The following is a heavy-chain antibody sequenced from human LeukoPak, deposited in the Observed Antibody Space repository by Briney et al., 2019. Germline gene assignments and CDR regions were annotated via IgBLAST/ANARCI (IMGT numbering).Heavy chain of an antibody. CDR2: ISSSSTI. V-gene: IGHV3-48*01. CDR3: AREVYGGNSAGFDY. CDR1: GFTFSSYS. J-gene: IGHJ4*02. D-gene: IGHD4-23*01. Sequence: GGSLRLSCAASGFTFSSYSMNWVRQAPGKGLEWVSYISSSSTIYYADSVKGRFSISRDNAKDSLYLQMNSLRAEDTAVYYCAREVYGGNSAGFDYWGQGTLVTVSS.